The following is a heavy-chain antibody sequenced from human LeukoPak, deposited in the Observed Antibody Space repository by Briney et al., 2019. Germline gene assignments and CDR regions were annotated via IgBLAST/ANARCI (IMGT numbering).Heavy chain of an antibody. J-gene: IGHJ4*02. Sequence: GASVKVSCKASGYTFTDYYIHWVRQAPGQGLERMGWINPNSGGTNYAQKFQGRVTMTRDTSIATTYMDLSSLISDDTAVYYCARGHDNTGYNYFDYWGQGTLATVSS. CDR3: ARGHDNTGYNYFDY. D-gene: IGHD3-9*01. V-gene: IGHV1-2*02. CDR1: GYTFTDYY. CDR2: INPNSGGT.